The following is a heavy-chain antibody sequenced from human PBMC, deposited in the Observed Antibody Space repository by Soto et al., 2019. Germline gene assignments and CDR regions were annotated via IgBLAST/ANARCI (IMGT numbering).Heavy chain of an antibody. CDR3: ARASYDFWSGYPETPYYYYYYMDV. CDR2: INHSGST. V-gene: IGHV4-34*01. Sequence: ASETLSLTCAVYGGSFSGYYWSWIRQPPGKGLEWIGEINHSGSTNYNPSLKSRVTISVDTSKNQFSLKLSSVTAADTAVYYCARASYDFWSGYPETPYYYYYYMDVWGKGTTVTVSS. J-gene: IGHJ6*03. D-gene: IGHD3-3*01. CDR1: GGSFSGYY.